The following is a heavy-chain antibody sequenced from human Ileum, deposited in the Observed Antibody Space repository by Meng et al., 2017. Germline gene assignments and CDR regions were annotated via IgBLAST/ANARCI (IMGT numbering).Heavy chain of an antibody. CDR3: ARVVSSGTFGDWFDP. Sequence: QVQLLQSEAEVRKPGASVKVSSRASGYTFTSYDIHWVRQAPGQGLEWMGWMSPNSGNTGYSQNFQGRVTLTRSTPLRTVYMELSSLQSEDTAVYYCARVVSSGTFGDWFDPWGQGTLVTVSS. J-gene: IGHJ5*02. CDR1: GYTFTSYD. CDR2: MSPNSGNT. V-gene: IGHV1-8*01. D-gene: IGHD3-10*01.